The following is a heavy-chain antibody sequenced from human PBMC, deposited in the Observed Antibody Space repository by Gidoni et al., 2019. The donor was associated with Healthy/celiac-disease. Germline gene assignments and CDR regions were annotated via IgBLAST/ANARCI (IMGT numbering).Heavy chain of an antibody. D-gene: IGHD6-13*01. Sequence: EVQLVESGGGLVQPGGSLSLSCAASGFPFRSYSMTWVRQAPGKGLEWVSYISSSSSTIYYADSVKGRFTISRDNAKNSLYLQMNSLRDEDTAVYYCARVPYSSSWMDQRDYYYGMDVWGQGTSVTVSS. CDR1: GFPFRSYS. CDR2: ISSSSSTI. J-gene: IGHJ6*02. CDR3: ARVPYSSSWMDQRDYYYGMDV. V-gene: IGHV3-48*02.